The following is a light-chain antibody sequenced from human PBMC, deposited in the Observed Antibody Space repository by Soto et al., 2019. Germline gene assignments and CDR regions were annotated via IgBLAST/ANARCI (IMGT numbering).Light chain of an antibody. CDR3: LQYDNYPLT. J-gene: IGKJ4*01. Sequence: DIQMTQSPSTLSASIGDRVTITCRASQSIGSELAWYQQKPGKAPKLLIYKASSLESGVPSTFSGSGSGTEFSLTVSILQPDDFATYYCLQYDNYPLTFGGGTKVEIK. V-gene: IGKV1-5*03. CDR1: QSIGSE. CDR2: KAS.